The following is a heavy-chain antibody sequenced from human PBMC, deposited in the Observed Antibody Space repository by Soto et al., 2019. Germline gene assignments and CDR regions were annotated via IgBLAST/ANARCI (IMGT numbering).Heavy chain of an antibody. Sequence: GGSLRLSCAASGFTFSSYWMHWVRQAPGKGLVWVSRINSDGSSTSYADSVKGRFTISRDNAKNTLYLQMNSLRAEDTAVYYCARDRGSWGSYRYSDYWGQGTLVPVSS. D-gene: IGHD3-16*02. CDR2: INSDGSST. J-gene: IGHJ4*02. CDR3: ARDRGSWGSYRYSDY. V-gene: IGHV3-74*01. CDR1: GFTFSSYW.